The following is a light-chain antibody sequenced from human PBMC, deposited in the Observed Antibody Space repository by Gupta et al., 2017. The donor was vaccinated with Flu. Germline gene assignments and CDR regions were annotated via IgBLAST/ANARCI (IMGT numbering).Light chain of an antibody. V-gene: IGKV3-15*01. J-gene: IGKJ1*01. CDR3: QQDNNWPWT. CDR2: LIS. Sequence: PPTLSVSPGEGATLSCRASQGISRDLAWYQQRPGQAPRLLMYLISARATGFPARFSGSGSETEFTLTISSLQSEDCAIYYCQQDNNWPWTFGRGTKVEI. CDR1: QGISRD.